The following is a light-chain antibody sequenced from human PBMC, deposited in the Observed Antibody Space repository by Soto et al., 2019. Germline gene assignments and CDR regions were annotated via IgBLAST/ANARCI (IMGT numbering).Light chain of an antibody. CDR3: SSYTSATTYV. J-gene: IGLJ1*01. V-gene: IGLV2-14*01. CDR1: SSDVGAYNY. CDR2: DVS. Sequence: ALTQPASVSGSPGQSITISCTGTSSDVGAYNYDSWYQQYPGEAPKVIIYDVSHRPAGVSNRFSGSKSGNTASLTISGLQTQDEADYYCSSYTSATTYVFVTGTKVTVL.